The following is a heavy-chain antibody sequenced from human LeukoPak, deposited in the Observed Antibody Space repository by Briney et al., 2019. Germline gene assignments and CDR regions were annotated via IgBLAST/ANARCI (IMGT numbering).Heavy chain of an antibody. J-gene: IGHJ3*02. V-gene: IGHV3-66*01. CDR1: GFTVSSNY. CDR2: IYTGGST. CDR3: ARGRRDCSGDCYVAFDI. D-gene: IGHD2-21*02. Sequence: GGSLRLSFAASGFTVSSNYMSWVRQAPGKGLEWVSAIYTGGSTYYAGSVKGRFTISRDNSKNMLYLQMNSLRAEDTAVYYCARGRRDCSGDCYVAFDIWGQGTMVTVSS.